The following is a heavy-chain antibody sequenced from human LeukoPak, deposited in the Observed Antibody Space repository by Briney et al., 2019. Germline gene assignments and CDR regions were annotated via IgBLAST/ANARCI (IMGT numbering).Heavy chain of an antibody. CDR2: ISGSGGST. D-gene: IGHD3-22*01. J-gene: IGHJ4*02. V-gene: IGHV3-23*01. CDR1: GFTFSSYA. Sequence: PAGGSLRLSCAASGFTFSSYAMSWVRQAPGKGLEWVSAISGSGGSTYYADSVKGRFTISRDNSKNTLYLQMNSLRAEDTAVYYCAKEPSSSGYYYGSDYWGQGTLVTVSS. CDR3: AKEPSSSGYYYGSDY.